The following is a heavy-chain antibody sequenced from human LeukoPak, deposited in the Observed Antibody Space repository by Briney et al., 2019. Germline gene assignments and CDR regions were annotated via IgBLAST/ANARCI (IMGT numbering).Heavy chain of an antibody. CDR3: ARGAYYYED. CDR1: GFTFSSCS. CDR2: ISYDGSIK. D-gene: IGHD3-22*01. V-gene: IGHV3-30*14. Sequence: GGSLRLSCAASGFTFSSCSLHWVRQAPGKGLEWVALISYDGSIKYYADSVKGRFIISRDNSKNTLYLQMNSLRAEDTAVYYCARGAYYYEDWGQGTLVTVSS. J-gene: IGHJ4*02.